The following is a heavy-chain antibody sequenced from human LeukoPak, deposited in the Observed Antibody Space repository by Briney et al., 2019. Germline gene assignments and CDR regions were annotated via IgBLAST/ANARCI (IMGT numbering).Heavy chain of an antibody. Sequence: SETLSLTCAVSGGSISSSSYYWGWIRQPPGKGLEWIGSIYYSGSTYYNPSLKSRVTISVDTSKNQFSLKLSSVTAADTAVYYCARARRSRYSGSYPYKLDYFDYWGQGTLVTVSS. V-gene: IGHV4-39*01. D-gene: IGHD1-26*01. CDR1: GGSISSSSYY. CDR2: IYYSGST. CDR3: ARARRSRYSGSYPYKLDYFDY. J-gene: IGHJ4*02.